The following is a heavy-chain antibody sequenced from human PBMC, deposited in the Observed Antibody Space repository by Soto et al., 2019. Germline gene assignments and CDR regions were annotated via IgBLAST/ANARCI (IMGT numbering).Heavy chain of an antibody. CDR3: ARKTRGYNWYQNWFDP. CDR2: IYYSGST. CDR1: GGSVSSGSYY. J-gene: IGHJ5*02. D-gene: IGHD1-20*01. V-gene: IGHV4-61*01. Sequence: PSETLSLTCTVFGGSVSSGSYYWSWIRQPPGKELEWIGYIYYSGSTNYNPSLKSRVTISVDTSKNQFSLMLSSVTAVDTAVYYCARKTRGYNWYQNWFDPWGQGTLVTVSS.